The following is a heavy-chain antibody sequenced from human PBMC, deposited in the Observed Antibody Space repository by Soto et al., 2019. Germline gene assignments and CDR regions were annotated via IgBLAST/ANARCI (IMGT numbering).Heavy chain of an antibody. D-gene: IGHD3-22*01. V-gene: IGHV3-15*07. Sequence: PEGSLKLSCAACGVSLKNSWIDWVCQATRKGLEWVGRIKSKIHGGTTDFSSPVIGRFAISRDDSKNMVYLQMDSLKTEDTCIYYCTTDSYSTMMVVRFDSWGHGTLVTVSS. CDR1: GVSLKNSW. J-gene: IGHJ4*01. CDR2: IKSKIHGGTT. CDR3: TTDSYSTMMVVRFDS.